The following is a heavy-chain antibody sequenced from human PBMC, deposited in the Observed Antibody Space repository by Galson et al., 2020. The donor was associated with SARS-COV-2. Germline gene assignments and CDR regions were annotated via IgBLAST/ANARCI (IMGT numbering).Heavy chain of an antibody. V-gene: IGHV4-31*03. D-gene: IGHD3-22*01. Sequence: ETSETLSLTCTVSGGSISSGGYYWSWIRQHPGKGLEWIGYIYYSGSTYYNPSLKRRVTISVDTSKNQFSLKLSSVTAADTAVYYCARAPITMIVVVNAFDIWGQGTMVTVSS. J-gene: IGHJ3*02. CDR2: IYYSGST. CDR3: ARAPITMIVVVNAFDI. CDR1: GGSISSGGYY.